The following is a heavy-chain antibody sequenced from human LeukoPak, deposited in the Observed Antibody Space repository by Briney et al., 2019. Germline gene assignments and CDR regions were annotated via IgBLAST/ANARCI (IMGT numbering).Heavy chain of an antibody. Sequence: GGSLRLSCAASGFTFSTYSMSWVRQAPGKGLEWVSYIVGSSSTIYYADSVKGRFTISRDNAKNSLYLQMDSLRAEDTAVYYCATDSPETAAFDYWGQGTLVTVSS. CDR2: IVGSSSTI. D-gene: IGHD1-1*01. CDR1: GFTFSTYS. V-gene: IGHV3-48*04. CDR3: ATDSPETAAFDY. J-gene: IGHJ4*02.